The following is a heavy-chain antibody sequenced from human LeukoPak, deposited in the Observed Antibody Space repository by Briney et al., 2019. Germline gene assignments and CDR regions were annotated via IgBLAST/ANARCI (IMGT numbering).Heavy chain of an antibody. D-gene: IGHD2-15*01. CDR1: GFTFSNYA. CDR2: ISGSGGNT. Sequence: GGSLRLSCAASGFTFSNYAMNWAPQAPGRGLEWVSAISGSGGNTYYADSVKGRFTISRDNSKNTLYLQMNSLRAEDTAVYYCAKGSIFEVAAAKRAFDIWGQGTMVAVSS. V-gene: IGHV3-23*01. J-gene: IGHJ3*02. CDR3: AKGSIFEVAAAKRAFDI.